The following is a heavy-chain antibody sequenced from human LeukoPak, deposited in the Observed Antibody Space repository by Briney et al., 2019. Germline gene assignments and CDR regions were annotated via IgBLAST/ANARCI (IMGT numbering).Heavy chain of an antibody. Sequence: ASVKVSCKASGYTFNGQYMHWVRQAPGQGLEWMGWINPNTGVTNYAQKFQGRVTMTSDTSISTAYMELSSLRSDDTAMFYCARAEFYGGNSYGAFDMWGQGTMVTVSS. CDR2: INPNTGVT. D-gene: IGHD4-23*01. CDR1: GYTFNGQY. J-gene: IGHJ3*02. V-gene: IGHV1-2*02. CDR3: ARAEFYGGNSYGAFDM.